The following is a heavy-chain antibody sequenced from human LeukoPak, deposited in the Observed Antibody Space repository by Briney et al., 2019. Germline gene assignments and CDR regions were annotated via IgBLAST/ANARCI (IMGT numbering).Heavy chain of an antibody. Sequence: GGSLRLSCAASGFTFSSYTMNWVRQAPGKGLEWVAHINPDGGEKYYVDSVKGRFTISRDTAKKSLYLQMNSLRVEDTAVYYCARGHYGRDYWGQGTLVTVSS. CDR3: ARGHYGRDY. CDR2: INPDGGEK. CDR1: GFTFSSYT. V-gene: IGHV3-7*04. D-gene: IGHD4-17*01. J-gene: IGHJ4*02.